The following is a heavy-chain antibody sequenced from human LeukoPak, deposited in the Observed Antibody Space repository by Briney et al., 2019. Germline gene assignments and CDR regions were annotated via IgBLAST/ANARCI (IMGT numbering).Heavy chain of an antibody. CDR1: GFPLSSYA. CDR2: ISNNGYTI. CDR3: AREEGGDSSGWALDY. J-gene: IGHJ4*02. D-gene: IGHD6-19*01. V-gene: IGHV3-48*03. Sequence: GGSLRLSCAASGFPLSSYAMSWVRQGPGKGLEWVSYISNNGYTIYYADSVKGRFTISRDNAKNSLYLQMNSLRAEDTAVYYCAREEGGDSSGWALDYWGQGTLVTVSS.